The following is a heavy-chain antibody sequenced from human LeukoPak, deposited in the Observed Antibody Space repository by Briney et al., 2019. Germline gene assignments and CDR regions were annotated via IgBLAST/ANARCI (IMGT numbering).Heavy chain of an antibody. D-gene: IGHD3-9*01. J-gene: IGHJ5*02. CDR3: ARKEEEYFDWLLYNWFDP. CDR1: GFTFSSYS. CDR2: ISSSSSYI. V-gene: IGHV3-21*01. Sequence: GGSLRLSCAASGFTFSSYSMNWVRQAPGQGLEWVSSISSSSSYIYYADSVKGRFTISRDNAKNSLYLQMNSLRAEDTAVYYCARKEEEYFDWLLYNWFDPWGQGTLVTVSS.